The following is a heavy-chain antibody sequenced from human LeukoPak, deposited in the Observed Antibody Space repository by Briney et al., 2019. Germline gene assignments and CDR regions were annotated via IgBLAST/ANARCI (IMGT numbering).Heavy chain of an antibody. CDR2: ISSSSSYI. CDR1: GFTFSSYS. Sequence: PGGSLRLSCAASGFTFSSYSMNWVRQAPGKGLEWVSSISSSSSYIYYADSVKGRFTISRDNAKNSLYLQMNSLRAEDTAVYYCARDIEPDHVLRFLEWLSPEGYWGQGTLVTVSS. D-gene: IGHD3-3*01. J-gene: IGHJ4*02. V-gene: IGHV3-21*01. CDR3: ARDIEPDHVLRFLEWLSPEGY.